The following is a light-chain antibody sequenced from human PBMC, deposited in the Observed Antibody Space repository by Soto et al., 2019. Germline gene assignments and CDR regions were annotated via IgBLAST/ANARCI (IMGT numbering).Light chain of an antibody. CDR1: RNIGTW. Sequence: EIQMTQSPSTLSASVGDSSSITCLASRNIGTWLAWYQQKPGKAPNLLIYRAYTLPRGFTSRFSGSGSGTKFTLTIASLQPDDFATYYCQQYETFSGTVGPGTQVDIK. J-gene: IGKJ1*01. V-gene: IGKV1-5*03. CDR2: RAY. CDR3: QQYETFSGT.